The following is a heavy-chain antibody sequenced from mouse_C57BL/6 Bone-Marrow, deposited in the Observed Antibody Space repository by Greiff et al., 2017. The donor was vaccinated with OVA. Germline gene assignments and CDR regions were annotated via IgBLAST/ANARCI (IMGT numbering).Heavy chain of an antibody. V-gene: IGHV1-12*01. D-gene: IGHD1-1*01. CDR1: GYTFTSYN. J-gene: IGHJ4*01. CDR2: IYPGNGDT. CDR3: ARGDYYGRGPYYALDY. Sequence: QVQLKESGAELVRPGASVKMSCKASGYTFTSYNMHWVKQTPRQGLEWIGAIYPGNGDTSYNQKFKGKATLTVDKSSSTAYMQLSSLTSEDSAVYFCARGDYYGRGPYYALDYWGQGTSVTVSS.